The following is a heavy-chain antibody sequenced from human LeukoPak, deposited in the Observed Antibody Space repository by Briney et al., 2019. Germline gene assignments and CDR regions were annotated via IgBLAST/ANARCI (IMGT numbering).Heavy chain of an antibody. J-gene: IGHJ6*02. D-gene: IGHD3-3*01. Sequence: GGSLRLSCAASGFIVSNYYMSWVRQAPGKGLEWVSVIYSGGSTYYADSVKGRFTISRDNSKNTLYLQMNSLRAEDTAVYYCARDPSLDEYYYGMDVWGQGTRVTVSS. CDR2: IYSGGST. CDR3: ARDPSLDEYYYGMDV. CDR1: GFIVSNYY. V-gene: IGHV3-53*01.